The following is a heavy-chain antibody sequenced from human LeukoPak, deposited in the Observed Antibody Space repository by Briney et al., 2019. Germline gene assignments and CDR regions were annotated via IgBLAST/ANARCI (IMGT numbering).Heavy chain of an antibody. D-gene: IGHD2-15*01. CDR1: GYSFTSYW. CDR2: IYPGDSDT. CDR3: ARPLGSCTGGSCSRFDAFDI. V-gene: IGHV5-51*01. J-gene: IGHJ3*02. Sequence: GESLKISCKGFGYSFTSYWIGWVRQMPGKGLEWMGIIYPGDSDTGYSPSFQGQVTISADKSISTAYLQWSSLKASDTAMYYCARPLGSCTGGSCSRFDAFDIWGQGTMVTVSS.